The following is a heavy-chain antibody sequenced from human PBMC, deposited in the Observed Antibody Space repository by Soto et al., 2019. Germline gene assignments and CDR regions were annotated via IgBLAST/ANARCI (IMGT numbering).Heavy chain of an antibody. D-gene: IGHD2-2*01. CDR2: IYPGDSDT. CDR1: GYSFTSYW. J-gene: IGHJ6*03. V-gene: IGHV5-51*01. CDR3: ARGYCSATSCYPANYYYYMDI. Sequence: GESLKISCEASGYSFTSYWIGWVRQMPGKGLEWMGIIYPGDSDTRYSPSFQGQVTMARDTSISTAYMELSRLKSDDTAVYYCARGYCSATSCYPANYYYYMDIWGTGTTVTVSS.